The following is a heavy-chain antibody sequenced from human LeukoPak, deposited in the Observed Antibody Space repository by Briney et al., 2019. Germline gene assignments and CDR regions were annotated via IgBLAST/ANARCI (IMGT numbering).Heavy chain of an antibody. J-gene: IGHJ4*02. V-gene: IGHV3-66*01. CDR3: ARDSCSGGSCYSGIDY. D-gene: IGHD2-15*01. CDR2: IYSGGST. CDR1: GFTVSTNY. Sequence: GGSLRLSCAASGFTVSTNYMSWVRQAPGKGLEWVSLIYSGGSTHYADSVRGRFTISRDNSKNTLYLQMNSLRAEDTAVYYCARDSCSGGSCYSGIDYWGQGTLVTVSS.